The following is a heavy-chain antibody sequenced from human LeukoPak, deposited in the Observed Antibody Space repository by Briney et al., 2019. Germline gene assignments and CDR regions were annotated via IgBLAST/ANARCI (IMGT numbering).Heavy chain of an antibody. CDR2: INPNSGGT. V-gene: IGHV1-2*02. CDR1: EYTFTAYY. J-gene: IGHJ4*02. CDR3: VPATPGTVGKYYFDY. D-gene: IGHD6-13*01. Sequence: GASVKVSCKASEYTFTAYYMHWVRQAPGQGLEWMGWINPNSGGTNYAQKFQGRVTMTRDTSISTAYMELSRLSSDDTAVYYCVPATPGTVGKYYFDYWGQGTLVTVSS.